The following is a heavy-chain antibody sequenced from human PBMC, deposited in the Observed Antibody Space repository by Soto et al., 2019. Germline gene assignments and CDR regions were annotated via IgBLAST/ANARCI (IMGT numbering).Heavy chain of an antibody. CDR2: IYSGGST. Sequence: GGSLRLSCAASGFTVSSNYMSWVRQAPGKGLEWVSVIYSGGSTYYADSVKGRFTISRDNSKNTLYLQMNSLRAEDTAVYYCASGAGHDEWLEGGSDYWGQGTLVTVSS. CDR1: GFTVSSNY. J-gene: IGHJ4*02. D-gene: IGHD6-19*01. V-gene: IGHV3-66*01. CDR3: ASGAGHDEWLEGGSDY.